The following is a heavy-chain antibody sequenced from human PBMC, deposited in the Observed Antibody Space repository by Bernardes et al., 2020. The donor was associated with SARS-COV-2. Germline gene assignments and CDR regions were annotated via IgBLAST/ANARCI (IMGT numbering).Heavy chain of an antibody. D-gene: IGHD3-16*02. V-gene: IGHV1-2*04. CDR3: ARAGGNYRLYYYGMDV. J-gene: IGHJ6*02. CDR1: GYTFTGYY. CDR2: INPNSGGT. Sequence: ASVKVSCKASGYTFTGYYMHWVRQAPGQGLEWMGWINPNSGGTNYAQKFQGWVTMTRDTSISTAYMELSRLRSDDTAVYCCARAGGNYRLYYYGMDVWGQGTTVTVSS.